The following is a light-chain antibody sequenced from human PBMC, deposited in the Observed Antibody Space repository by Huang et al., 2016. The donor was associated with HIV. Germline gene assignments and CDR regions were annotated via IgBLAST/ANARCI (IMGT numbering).Light chain of an antibody. Sequence: DIQMTQSPSSLSASVGERVTITCRASQSISSYLNWYQQKPGKAPTLLIYAASSLQSGVPARFSGRGSGTDFTRTISSLQPEDFATYYCQQSYSTPRYTFGQGTKLEIK. CDR3: QQSYSTPRYT. J-gene: IGKJ2*01. CDR2: AAS. V-gene: IGKV1-39*01. CDR1: QSISSY.